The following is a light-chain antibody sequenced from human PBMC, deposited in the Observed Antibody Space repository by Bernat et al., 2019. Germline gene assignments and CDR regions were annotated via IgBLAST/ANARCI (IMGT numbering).Light chain of an antibody. CDR3: VRYMGSGPL. V-gene: IGLV8-61*01. CDR1: SGSVSTSYY. Sequence: QTVVTQEPSFSVSPGGTVTLTCGLSSGSVSTSYYPSWYQQTPGQPPRTLIYSTNTRSSGVPDRFSGSILGNKAALTITGAQADDESDYYCVRYMGSGPLFGGGTKLTVL. CDR2: STN. J-gene: IGLJ2*01.